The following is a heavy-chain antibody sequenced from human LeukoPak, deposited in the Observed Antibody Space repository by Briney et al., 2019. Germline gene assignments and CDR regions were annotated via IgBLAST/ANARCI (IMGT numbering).Heavy chain of an antibody. D-gene: IGHD5-12*01. CDR2: IRYDGGKE. CDR1: GFTLSSHG. Sequence: GGSLRLSCVASGFTLSSHGMHWVRQAPGKGLEWLAFIRYDGGKEDYGDSVKGRFTISRDNSKNTVYLQMNSLRAEDTAVYYCAKDRYSGYDHFDSWGQGTLVTVSS. CDR3: AKDRYSGYDHFDS. V-gene: IGHV3-30*02. J-gene: IGHJ4*02.